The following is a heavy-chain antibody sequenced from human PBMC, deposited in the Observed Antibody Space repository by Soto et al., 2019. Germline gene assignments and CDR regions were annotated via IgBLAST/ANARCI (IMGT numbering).Heavy chain of an antibody. V-gene: IGHV4-30-4*08. D-gene: IGHD6-13*01. J-gene: IGHJ5*02. CDR3: ARAYSSSWYGNWFDP. Sequence: SETLSLTCTVSGGSISSGGYYWSWIRQHPGKGLEWIGYIYYSGSTYYNPSLKSQVTISVDTSKKQFSLKLSSVTAADTAVYYCARAYSSSWYGNWFDPWGQGTLVTVSS. CDR2: IYYSGST. CDR1: GGSISSGGYY.